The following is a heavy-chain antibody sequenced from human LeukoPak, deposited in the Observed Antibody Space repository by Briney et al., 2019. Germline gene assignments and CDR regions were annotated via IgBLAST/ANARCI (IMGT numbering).Heavy chain of an antibody. CDR1: GFTVSSNY. D-gene: IGHD3-3*01. Sequence: GGFLRLSCAASGFTVSSNYMSWVRQAPGKGLEWVSVIYSGGSTYYADSVKGRFTISGDNSKNTLYLQMNSLRAEDTAVYYCARGLRFLEWLSYFDYWGQGTLVTVSS. CDR3: ARGLRFLEWLSYFDY. CDR2: IYSGGST. V-gene: IGHV3-53*01. J-gene: IGHJ4*02.